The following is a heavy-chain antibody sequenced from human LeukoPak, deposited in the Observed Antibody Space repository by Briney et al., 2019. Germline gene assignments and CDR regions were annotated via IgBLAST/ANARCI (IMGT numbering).Heavy chain of an antibody. J-gene: IGHJ3*02. CDR1: GFTFDDYA. D-gene: IGHD2-8*01. Sequence: GRSLRLSCAASGFTFDDYAMHWVRQAPGKGLEWVSGISWNSGSIGYADSVKGRFTISRDNAKNSLYLQMNSLRAEDTALYYCAKARMTDAFDIWGQGTMVTVSS. CDR2: ISWNSGSI. V-gene: IGHV3-9*01. CDR3: AKARMTDAFDI.